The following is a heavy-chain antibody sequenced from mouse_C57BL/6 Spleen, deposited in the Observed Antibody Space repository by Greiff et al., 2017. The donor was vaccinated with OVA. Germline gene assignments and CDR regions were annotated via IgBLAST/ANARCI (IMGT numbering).Heavy chain of an antibody. CDR3: AFYYDYDWFAY. J-gene: IGHJ3*01. V-gene: IGHV14-3*01. CDR1: GFTIKNTY. CDR2: IDPANGNT. Sequence: VQLQQSVAELVRPGASVKLSCTASGFTIKNTYMHWVKQRPEQGLEWIGRIDPANGNTKYAPKFQGKATITADTSSNTAYLQLSSLTSEDTAIYYCAFYYDYDWFAYWGQGTLVTVSA. D-gene: IGHD2-4*01.